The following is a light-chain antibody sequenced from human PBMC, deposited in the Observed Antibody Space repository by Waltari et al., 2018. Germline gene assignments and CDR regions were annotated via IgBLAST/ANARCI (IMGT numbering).Light chain of an antibody. CDR1: STDVGAYEY. J-gene: IGLJ1*01. Sequence: QSALAPPASVSGSPGQSITISCTGTSTDVGAYEYVSWYQQHPGKAPRLIIYDVNHRPSGLPDRFSGSKSGNTASLSISGLQAEDEADYYCNSFTTSFTFVFGTGTKVTVL. V-gene: IGLV2-14*03. CDR2: DVN. CDR3: NSFTTSFTFV.